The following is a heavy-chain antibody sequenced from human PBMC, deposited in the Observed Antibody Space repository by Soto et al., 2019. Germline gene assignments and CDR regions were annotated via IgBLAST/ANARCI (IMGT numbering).Heavy chain of an antibody. CDR2: IIPILGIA. CDR1: GGTFSSYT. CDR3: ARVSDYYGSGSYYSDY. Sequence: GASVKVSCKASGGTFSSYTISWVRQAPGQGLEWMGRIIPILGIANYAQKFQGRVTITADKSTSTAYMELSSLRSEDTAVYYCARVSDYYGSGSYYSDYWGQGTLVTVSS. D-gene: IGHD3-10*01. V-gene: IGHV1-69*02. J-gene: IGHJ4*02.